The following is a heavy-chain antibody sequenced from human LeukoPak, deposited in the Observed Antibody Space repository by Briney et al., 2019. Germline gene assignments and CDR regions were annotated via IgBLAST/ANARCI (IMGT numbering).Heavy chain of an antibody. CDR3: ARGSSWYGDYFDY. CDR2: IYTSGST. V-gene: IGHV4-61*02. Sequence: SETLSLTCTVSGGSISSGSYYWSWIRQPAGKGLEWIGRIYTSGSTNYNPSLKSRVTISVDTSKNQFSLKLSSVTAADTAVYYCARGSSWYGDYFDYWGQGTLVTVSS. D-gene: IGHD6-13*01. J-gene: IGHJ4*02. CDR1: GGSISSGSYY.